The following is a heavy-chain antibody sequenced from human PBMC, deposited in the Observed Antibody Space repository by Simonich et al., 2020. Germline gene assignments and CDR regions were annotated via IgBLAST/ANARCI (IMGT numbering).Heavy chain of an antibody. V-gene: IGHV1-2*02. Sequence: QVQLVQSGAEVKKPGASVKVSCKASGYTFTGYFMHWVRQAPGQGLEWRGRITRHRGGTNYAKKFQGRVPMTRDTSITTAYMELSRLRSDDTAVYYCARGGVQYYYYYMDVWGKGTTVTVSS. CDR1: GYTFTGYF. CDR3: ARGGVQYYYYYMDV. D-gene: IGHD3-3*01. J-gene: IGHJ6*03. CDR2: ITRHRGGT.